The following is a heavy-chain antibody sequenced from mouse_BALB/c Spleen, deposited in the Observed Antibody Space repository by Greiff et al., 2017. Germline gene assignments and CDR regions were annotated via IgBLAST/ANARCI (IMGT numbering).Heavy chain of an antibody. CDR1: GYAFTNYL. V-gene: IGHV1-54*01. D-gene: IGHD2-3*01. CDR2: INPGSGGT. J-gene: IGHJ4*01. Sequence: VQLQQSGAELVRPGTSVKVSCKASGYAFTNYLIEWVKQRPGQGLEWIGVINPGSGGTYYNEKFKGKATLTADKSSSTAYMQLSSLTSDDSAVYFGARWDYDVHYAMDYWGQGTAVTVSS. CDR3: ARWDYDVHYAMDY.